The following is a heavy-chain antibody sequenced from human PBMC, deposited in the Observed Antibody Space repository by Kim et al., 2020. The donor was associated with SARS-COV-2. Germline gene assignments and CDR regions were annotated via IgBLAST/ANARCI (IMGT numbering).Heavy chain of an antibody. V-gene: IGHV3-33*06. CDR3: AKEGDYGGSAYYFDY. D-gene: IGHD4-17*01. Sequence: GGSLRLSCAASGFPFSSYGMHWVRQAPGKGLEWVAVIWHDGSNKYYADSVKGRFTISRDNSKNTLYLQMNSLRAEDTAVYYCAKEGDYGGSAYYFDYWGQGTLVTVSS. CDR2: IWHDGSNK. J-gene: IGHJ4*02. CDR1: GFPFSSYG.